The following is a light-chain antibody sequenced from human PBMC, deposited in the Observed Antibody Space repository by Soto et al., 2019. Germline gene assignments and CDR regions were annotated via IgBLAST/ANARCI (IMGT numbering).Light chain of an antibody. CDR1: SSDVGGYNY. J-gene: IGLJ1*01. CDR2: EVS. CDR3: SSYTSSSTYV. V-gene: IGLV2-14*01. Sequence: QSVLTQPASVSRSRGQSITISCTGTSSDVGGYNYVSWYQQHPGKAPKLMVYEVSNRPSTVSNRFSGSKSGNTASLTISGLQAEDEADYYCSSYTSSSTYVFGTGTKVTVL.